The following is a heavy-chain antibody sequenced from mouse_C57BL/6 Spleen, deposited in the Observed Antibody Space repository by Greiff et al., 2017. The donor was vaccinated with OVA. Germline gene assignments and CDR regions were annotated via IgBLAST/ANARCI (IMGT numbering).Heavy chain of an antibody. CDR1: GYTFTSYW. Sequence: QVQLQQPGAELVKPGASVKPSCKASGYTFTSYWLHWVKQRPGRGLEWIGRIDPNSGGTKYNEQFKSKATLTVDKHSRTAYMQLSSQTSEDSAVYYGAMNYYGHYYAMDYWGQGTSVTVSS. D-gene: IGHD1-1*01. V-gene: IGHV1-72*01. J-gene: IGHJ4*01. CDR2: IDPNSGGT. CDR3: AMNYYGHYYAMDY.